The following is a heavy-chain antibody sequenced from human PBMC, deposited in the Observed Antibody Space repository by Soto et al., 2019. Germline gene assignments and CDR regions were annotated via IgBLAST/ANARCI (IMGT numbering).Heavy chain of an antibody. CDR3: ARGRDTAMVFDY. D-gene: IGHD5-18*01. Sequence: GGSLRLSCAASGFTFSSYAMHWVRQAPGKGLEWVAVISYDGSNKYYADSVKGRFTISRDNSKNTLYLQMNSLRAEDTAVYYCARGRDTAMVFDYWGQGTLVTVSS. V-gene: IGHV3-30-3*01. CDR2: ISYDGSNK. CDR1: GFTFSSYA. J-gene: IGHJ4*02.